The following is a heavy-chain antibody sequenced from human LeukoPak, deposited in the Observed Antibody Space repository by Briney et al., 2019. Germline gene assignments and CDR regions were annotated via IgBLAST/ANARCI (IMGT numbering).Heavy chain of an antibody. CDR3: ARSRYSGSNWYRGLGMDV. V-gene: IGHV1-46*01. CDR1: GYTFTSYY. CDR2: INPSGGST. J-gene: IGHJ6*02. D-gene: IGHD6-13*01. Sequence: ASVKVSCKASGYTFTSYYMHWVRQAPGQGLEWMGIINPSGGSTSYAQKFQGRVTMTRDTSTSTVYMELSSLRSEDTAVYYCARSRYSGSNWYRGLGMDVWGQGTTVTVSS.